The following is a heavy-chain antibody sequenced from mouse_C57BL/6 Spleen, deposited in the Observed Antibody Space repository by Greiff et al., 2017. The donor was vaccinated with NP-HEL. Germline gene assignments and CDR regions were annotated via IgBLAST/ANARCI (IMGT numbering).Heavy chain of an antibody. D-gene: IGHD3-3*01. CDR1: GYTFTSYW. Sequence: VQLQQPGTELVKPGASVKLSCKASGYTFTSYWMHWVKQRPGQGLEWIGNINPSNGGTNYNEKFKSKATLTVDKSSSTAYMQLSSLTSEDSAVYYCARCPGQLLYYYAMDYWGQGTSVTVSS. CDR3: ARCPGQLLYYYAMDY. J-gene: IGHJ4*01. V-gene: IGHV1-53*01. CDR2: INPSNGGT.